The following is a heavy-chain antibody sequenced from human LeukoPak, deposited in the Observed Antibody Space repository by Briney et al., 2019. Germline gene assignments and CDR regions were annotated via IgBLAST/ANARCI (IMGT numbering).Heavy chain of an antibody. CDR3: ARLLVVRGVSRVGWFDP. J-gene: IGHJ5*02. D-gene: IGHD3-10*01. CDR2: IYTSGST. CDR1: GGSISSYY. Sequence: PPETLSLTCTVSGGSISSYYWSWIRQPAGKGLEWIGRIYTSGSTNYNPSLKSRVTMSVDTSKNQFSLKLSSVTAADTAVYYCARLLVVRGVSRVGWFDPWGQGTLVTVSS. V-gene: IGHV4-4*07.